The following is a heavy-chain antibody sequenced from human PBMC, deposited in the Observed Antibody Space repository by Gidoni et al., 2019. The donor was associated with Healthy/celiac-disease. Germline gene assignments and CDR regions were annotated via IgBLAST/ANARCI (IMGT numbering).Heavy chain of an antibody. Sequence: QVQLVGSGGGVVQPGRSLMLSCAASVLTSSSDGMHGVRQAPGKGLEWVAVISYDGSNKYYADSVKGRFTISRDNSKNTLYLQMNSLRAEDTAVYYCAKGGAGKKIAAAGYYFDYWGQGTLVTVSS. J-gene: IGHJ4*02. CDR3: AKGGAGKKIAAAGYYFDY. CDR2: ISYDGSNK. CDR1: VLTSSSDG. D-gene: IGHD6-13*01. V-gene: IGHV3-30*18.